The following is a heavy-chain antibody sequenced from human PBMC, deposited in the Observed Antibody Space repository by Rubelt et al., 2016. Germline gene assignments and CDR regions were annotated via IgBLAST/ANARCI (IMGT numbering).Heavy chain of an antibody. CDR3: ARRGTTVVTGVDY. CDR1: GGSISSGVYY. D-gene: IGHD4-23*01. Sequence: QVQLQESGPGLVKPSQTLSLTCTVSGGSISSGVYYWSWIRQPPGKGLEWIGEINHSGSTYYNPSLKSRVTISVDTSKNQFSLKLSSVTAADTAVYYCARRGTTVVTGVDYWGQGTLVTVSS. CDR2: INHSGST. J-gene: IGHJ4*02. V-gene: IGHV4-30-4*08.